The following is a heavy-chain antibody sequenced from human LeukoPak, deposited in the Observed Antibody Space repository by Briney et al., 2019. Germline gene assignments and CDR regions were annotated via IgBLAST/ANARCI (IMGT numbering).Heavy chain of an antibody. D-gene: IGHD3-22*01. CDR2: IIPIFGTA. J-gene: IGHJ4*02. V-gene: IGHV1-69*13. Sequence: ASVKVSFKASGGTFSSYAISWVRQAPGQGLEWMGGIIPIFGTANYAQKFQGRVTITADESTSTAYMELSSLRSEDTAVYYCASMYYYDSSGPFDYWGQGTLVTVSS. CDR3: ASMYYYDSSGPFDY. CDR1: GGTFSSYA.